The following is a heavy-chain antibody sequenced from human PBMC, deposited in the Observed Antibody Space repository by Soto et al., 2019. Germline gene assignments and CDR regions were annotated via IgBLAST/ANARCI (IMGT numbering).Heavy chain of an antibody. D-gene: IGHD1-26*01. Sequence: ASVKVSCKASGYTFTGNYMHWVRQAPGQGLEWMGWINCKSGGTNYAQKFQDWVTMTRDTSISTAYMELSRLRSDDTAVYYCAREGWALQRGFDYWGQGTLVTVSS. V-gene: IGHV1-2*04. CDR3: AREGWALQRGFDY. CDR1: GYTFTGNY. J-gene: IGHJ4*02. CDR2: INCKSGGT.